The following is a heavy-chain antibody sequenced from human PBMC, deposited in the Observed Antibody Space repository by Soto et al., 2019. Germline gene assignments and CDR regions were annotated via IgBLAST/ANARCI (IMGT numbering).Heavy chain of an antibody. Sequence: QVQLQESGPGLVKPSQTLSLTCTVSGGSISSGDYYWSWIRQPPGKGLEWIGYIFYSGRTYYHPSLKSRVTISVDTSKNQFTLQLSSVTAADTAVYYCARWLGYGPHFDYWGQGTLVTVSS. CDR3: ARWLGYGPHFDY. V-gene: IGHV4-30-4*01. D-gene: IGHD5-12*01. J-gene: IGHJ4*02. CDR1: GGSISSGDYY. CDR2: IFYSGRT.